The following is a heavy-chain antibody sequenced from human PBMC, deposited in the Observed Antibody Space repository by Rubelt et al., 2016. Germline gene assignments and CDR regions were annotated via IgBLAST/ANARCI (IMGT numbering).Heavy chain of an antibody. CDR1: GGSISSYY. J-gene: IGHJ4*02. V-gene: IGHV4-59*01. CDR3: ARSSSGWYPPDY. D-gene: IGHD6-19*01. CDR2: IYYSGST. Sequence: QLQLQESGPGLVKPSETLSLTCTVSGGSISSYYWSWIRQPPGKGLEWIGYIYYSGSTNYNPSLKSRVTISVDTSKNQFSLKLSSVTAADTAVYYCARSSSGWYPPDYWGQGTLVTVSS.